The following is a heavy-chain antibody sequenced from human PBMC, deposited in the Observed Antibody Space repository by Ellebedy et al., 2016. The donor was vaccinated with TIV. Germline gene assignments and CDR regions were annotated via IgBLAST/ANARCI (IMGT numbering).Heavy chain of an antibody. J-gene: IGHJ5*02. D-gene: IGHD1-26*01. CDR1: SGSFSGYF. CDR2: VTHSGGT. CDR3: ARGIPQAWELLAT. V-gene: IGHV4-34*01. Sequence: SETLSLXCAVYSGSFSGYFWTWIRQSPGKGLEWIGEVTHSGGTNYNPSLQSRVIISLDTSKGQFSLQLSSVTAADTAVYYCARGIPQAWELLATWGQGTLVTVSS.